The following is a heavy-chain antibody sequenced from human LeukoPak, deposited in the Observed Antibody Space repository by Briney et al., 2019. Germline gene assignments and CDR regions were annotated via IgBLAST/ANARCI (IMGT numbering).Heavy chain of an antibody. J-gene: IGHJ4*02. CDR1: GGSISSYY. CDR3: ARMPYSSPFDY. V-gene: IGHV4-59*08. CDR2: IYYSGST. D-gene: IGHD6-13*01. Sequence: SETLSLTCTVSGGSISSYYWSWIRQPPGKGLEWIGYIYYSGSTYYNPSLKSRVTISVDASKNQFSLKLSSVTAADTAVYYCARMPYSSPFDYWGQGTLVTVSS.